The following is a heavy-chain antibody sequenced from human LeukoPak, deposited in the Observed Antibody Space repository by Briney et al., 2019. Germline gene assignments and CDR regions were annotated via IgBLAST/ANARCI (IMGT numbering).Heavy chain of an antibody. CDR3: ATTEPYSSSFKFDY. CDR1: GGSISSYY. D-gene: IGHD6-6*01. J-gene: IGHJ4*02. Sequence: SETLSLTCTVSGGSISSYYWSWIRQPAGKGLEWIGRIYTSGSTNYNPSLKSRVTMSVDTSKNQFSLKLSSVTAADTAVYYCATTEPYSSSFKFDYWGQGTLVTVSS. CDR2: IYTSGST. V-gene: IGHV4-4*07.